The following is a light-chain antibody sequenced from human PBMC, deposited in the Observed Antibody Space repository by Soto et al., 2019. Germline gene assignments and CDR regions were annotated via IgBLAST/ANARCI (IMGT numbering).Light chain of an antibody. CDR3: HQRQSWPRT. V-gene: IGKV3-20*01. CDR2: GAS. Sequence: EIVLTQSPGTLSLSPGERATLSCRASQSVTSSYLAWYQHKRGQAPRLLIYGASSRATGIPDRFSGSGSGPDFTLTISDVEPEDFAVYYCHQRQSWPRTFGQGTTVDI. CDR1: QSVTSSY. J-gene: IGKJ1*01.